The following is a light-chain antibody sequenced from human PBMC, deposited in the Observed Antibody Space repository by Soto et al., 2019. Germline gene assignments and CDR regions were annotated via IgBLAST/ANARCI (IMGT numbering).Light chain of an antibody. J-gene: IGLJ3*02. CDR3: VLYMGSGIPPV. CDR2: STN. V-gene: IGLV8-61*01. CDR1: SGSASTNYY. Sequence: QTVVTQEPSFSVSPGGTVTLTCGLSSGSASTNYYPSWYQQTPGQGPRTLIYSTNIRSSGVPDRFSGSILGNKAALTITGAQADDESGYFCVLYMGSGIPPVFGGGTKLTVL.